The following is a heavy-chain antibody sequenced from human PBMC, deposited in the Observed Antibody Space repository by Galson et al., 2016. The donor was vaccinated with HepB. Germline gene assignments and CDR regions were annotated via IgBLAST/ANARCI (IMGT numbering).Heavy chain of an antibody. D-gene: IGHD6-6*01. V-gene: IGHV1-18*01. CDR3: AKASQTIVALLHYYHYGMDV. J-gene: IGHJ6*02. CDR1: GYSFRSYG. CDR2: ISANNDNT. Sequence: SVKVSCKASGYSFRSYGIHWVRQAPGQGLEWMGWISANNDNTNYTQKFQGRVTMTTDTSTDTAYMELRILRPDDTAVFFCAKASQTIVALLHYYHYGMDVGGQGTTVTVSS.